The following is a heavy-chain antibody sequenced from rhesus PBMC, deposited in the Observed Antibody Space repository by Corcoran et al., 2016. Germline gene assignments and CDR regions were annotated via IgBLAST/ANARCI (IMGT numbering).Heavy chain of an antibody. CDR2: IFWDEHK. J-gene: IGHJ2*01. CDR1: GFSICTSGLG. D-gene: IGHD3-28*01. V-gene: IGHV2-174*01. CDR3: ARAYDSGYYTSYWYFDL. Sequence: QVTLKESGPALVKPTQTLTLTCTFSGFSICTSGLGVGWIRQPPGKALYWLALIFWDEHKYYSTSLKSRLTISKDTSKNQVVLTMTNMDPVDTATYYCARAYDSGYYTSYWYFDLWGPGTPITISS.